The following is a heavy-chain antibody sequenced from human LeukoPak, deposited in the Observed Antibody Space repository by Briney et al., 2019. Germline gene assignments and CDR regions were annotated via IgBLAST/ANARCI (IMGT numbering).Heavy chain of an antibody. Sequence: GSLRLSCAASGFTFSSYSRSWVRQAPGKGLEWVSSISSSSYIYHADSVKGRFTISRDNAKNSLYLQMNSLRAEDTAVYYCPGDFRTQLDGYSPPYHFDYWGQGTLVTVSS. CDR2: ISSSSYI. J-gene: IGHJ4*02. CDR1: GFTFSSYS. V-gene: IGHV3-21*01. CDR3: PGDFRTQLDGYSPPYHFDY. D-gene: IGHD5-24*01.